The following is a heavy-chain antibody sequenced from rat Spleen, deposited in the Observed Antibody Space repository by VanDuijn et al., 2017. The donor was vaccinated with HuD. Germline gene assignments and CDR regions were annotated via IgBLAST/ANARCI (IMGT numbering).Heavy chain of an antibody. CDR1: GFTFTSFP. CDR3: AVSGYGY. CDR2: ISASGGST. J-gene: IGHJ2*01. D-gene: IGHD4-3*01. V-gene: IGHV5-46*01. Sequence: EVQLVESGGGLVQPGRSLKLSCVISGFTFTSFPVAWVRQAPTKGLEWVATISASGGSTYYPDSVRGRFTISRDNAENTVYLQMNSLRSEDTATYYCAVSGYGYWGQGVMVTVSS.